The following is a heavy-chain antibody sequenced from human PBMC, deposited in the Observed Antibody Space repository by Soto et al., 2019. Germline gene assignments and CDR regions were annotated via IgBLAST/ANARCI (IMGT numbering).Heavy chain of an antibody. CDR1: GFIFSSYD. D-gene: IGHD3-16*01. CDR3: AKDLTSVAYDAFDI. J-gene: IGHJ3*02. Sequence: QVQLVESGGGVVQPGRSLRLFCAASGFIFSSYDMHWVRQAPGKGLEWVAFISYDGSNKYYADSVKGRFTISRDNSKNTLYLQMNSLRAEDTAVYYCAKDLTSVAYDAFDIWGQGTMVTVSS. CDR2: ISYDGSNK. V-gene: IGHV3-30*18.